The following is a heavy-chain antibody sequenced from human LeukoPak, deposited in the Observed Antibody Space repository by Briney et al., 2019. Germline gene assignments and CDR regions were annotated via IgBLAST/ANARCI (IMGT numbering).Heavy chain of an antibody. Sequence: GGSLRLSCAASGFTFSTYWMHWVRQAPGKGLVWVSHINTDGSSTSYADSVKGRFTISRDNAKNTLYLQMNSLRAEDTAVYYCATRDGSPGYWGQGTLVSVSS. D-gene: IGHD5-24*01. V-gene: IGHV3-74*01. CDR3: ATRDGSPGY. CDR1: GFTFSTYW. J-gene: IGHJ4*02. CDR2: INTDGSST.